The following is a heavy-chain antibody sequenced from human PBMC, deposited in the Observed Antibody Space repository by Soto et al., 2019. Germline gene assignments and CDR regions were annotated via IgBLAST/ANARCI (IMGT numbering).Heavy chain of an antibody. D-gene: IGHD4-17*01. CDR2: IYHSGST. Sequence: SETLSLTCTVSGGSISSGGYYWSWIRQHPGKGLEWIGYIYHSGSTYYNPSLKSRVTISVDTSKNQFSLKLSSVTAADTAVYYCARELEDYGEIWGQGTLVTVSS. CDR1: GGSISSGGYY. J-gene: IGHJ4*02. V-gene: IGHV4-31*03. CDR3: ARELEDYGEI.